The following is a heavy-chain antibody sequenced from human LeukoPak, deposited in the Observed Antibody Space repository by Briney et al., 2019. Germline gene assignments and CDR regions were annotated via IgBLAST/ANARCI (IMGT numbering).Heavy chain of an antibody. CDR2: ISSSGYTI. J-gene: IGHJ3*02. V-gene: IGHV3-48*03. CDR3: ARNPGCSGGTCYFRGAFDI. Sequence: PGGSLRLSCEASGFTFSSYEINWVRQAPGKGLERVSYISSSGYTIYYADSVKGRFTISRDNAKNSLYLQMNSLRAEDTAVYYCARNPGCSGGTCYFRGAFDIWGQGTMVTVSS. CDR1: GFTFSSYE. D-gene: IGHD2-15*01.